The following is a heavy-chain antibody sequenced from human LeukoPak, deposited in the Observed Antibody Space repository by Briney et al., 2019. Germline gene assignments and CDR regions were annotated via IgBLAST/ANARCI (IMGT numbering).Heavy chain of an antibody. V-gene: IGHV3-15*01. Sequence: GGPLRLSCAASGLTFTNAWMSWVRQAPGKGLEGVGRIKSKTDGGTTDYAAPVKGRFTISRDDSKNTLYLQMNSLKTEDTALYYCTTDMVRGVMAFDIWGQGAMVTVSS. CDR3: TTDMVRGVMAFDI. CDR1: GLTFTNAW. D-gene: IGHD3-10*01. J-gene: IGHJ3*02. CDR2: IKSKTDGGTT.